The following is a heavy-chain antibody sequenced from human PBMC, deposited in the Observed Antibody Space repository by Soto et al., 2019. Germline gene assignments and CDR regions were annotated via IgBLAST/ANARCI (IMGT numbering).Heavy chain of an antibody. CDR1: GFTFSSYD. CDR3: VRAFFTGVLDY. CDR2: IGTAGDA. Sequence: EVQLVESGGGLVQPGGSLRLSCAASGFTFSSYDMHWVRQVTGKGLEWVSAIGTAGDAYYPNSVKGRFTISRENAKDSLYLQMNSLRAGDSAVYYCVRAFFTGVLDYWGQGTLVTVSS. J-gene: IGHJ4*02. D-gene: IGHD3-10*01. V-gene: IGHV3-13*04.